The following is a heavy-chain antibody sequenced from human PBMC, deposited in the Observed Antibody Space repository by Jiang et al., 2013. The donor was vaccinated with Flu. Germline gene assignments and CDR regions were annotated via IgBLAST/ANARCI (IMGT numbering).Heavy chain of an antibody. J-gene: IGHJ4*02. CDR2: ISYDGNNK. Sequence: GRSLRLSCAASGFTFSTYVIHWVRQAPGKGLEWVAVISYDGNNKYYADSVKGRFTISRDNSKNTLYLQMNSLRAEDTAVYYCARGGLVGATHYFDYWGQGTLVTVSS. D-gene: IGHD1-26*01. CDR1: GFTFSTYV. V-gene: IGHV3-30-3*01. CDR3: ARGGLVGATHYFDY.